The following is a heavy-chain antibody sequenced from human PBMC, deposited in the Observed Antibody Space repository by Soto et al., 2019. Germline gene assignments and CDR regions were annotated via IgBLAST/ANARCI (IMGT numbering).Heavy chain of an antibody. Sequence: QITLKESGPTLVKPTQTLTLTCTFSGFSLSTSGVGVGWIRQPPGKALEWLALIYWDDDKRYSPSLKSRLTIPKDTSKTQVVLTMTNMDPVDTATYYCAPVQTGYSDDAFDIWGQGTMVTVSS. CDR2: IYWDDDK. J-gene: IGHJ3*02. CDR3: APVQTGYSDDAFDI. CDR1: GFSLSTSGVG. D-gene: IGHD3-9*01. V-gene: IGHV2-5*02.